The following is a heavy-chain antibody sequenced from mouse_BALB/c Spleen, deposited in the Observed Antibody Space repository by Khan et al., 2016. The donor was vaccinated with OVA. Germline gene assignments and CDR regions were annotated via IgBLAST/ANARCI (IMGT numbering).Heavy chain of an antibody. V-gene: IGHV1-76*01. CDR3: ARGEALYYFDY. Sequence: QVQLKQSGAELVRPGASVKLSCKTSGYTFTSYWIHWVKQRSGQGLEWIARIYPGTDNTYYNEKLKDKATLTADKSSRTAYLQLSSLKSEDSAVYFCARGEALYYFDYWGQGTTLTVSS. J-gene: IGHJ2*01. CDR2: IYPGTDNT. CDR1: GYTFTSYW.